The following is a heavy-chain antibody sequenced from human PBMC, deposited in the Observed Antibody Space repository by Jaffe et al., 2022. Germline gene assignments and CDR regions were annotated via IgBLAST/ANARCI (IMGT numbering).Heavy chain of an antibody. Sequence: QVQLQESGPGLVKPSETLSLTCTVSGGSISSYYWSWIRQPPGKGLEWIGYIYYSGSTNYNPSLKSRVTISVDTSKNQFSLKLSSVTAADTAVYYCARELSSSWYGGGIDWFDPWGQGTLVTVSS. CDR2: IYYSGST. D-gene: IGHD6-13*01. CDR3: ARELSSSWYGGGIDWFDP. J-gene: IGHJ5*02. CDR1: GGSISSYY. V-gene: IGHV4-59*01.